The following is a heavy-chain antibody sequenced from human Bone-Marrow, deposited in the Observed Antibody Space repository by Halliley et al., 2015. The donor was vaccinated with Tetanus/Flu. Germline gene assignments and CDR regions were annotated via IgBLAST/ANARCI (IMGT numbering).Heavy chain of an antibody. Sequence: TLSLTCTVFGGSISSGGYSWTWIRQPPGKGLEWIGNIHYSGSTYYNPSLNSRVTISVDTSKNQFSLELTSMTAADTAVYYCARDDRGYYGMDVWGQGIAVTFSS. V-gene: IGHV4-31*03. CDR2: IHYSGST. D-gene: IGHD3-10*01. CDR3: ARDDRGYYGMDV. J-gene: IGHJ6*02. CDR1: GGSISSGGYS.